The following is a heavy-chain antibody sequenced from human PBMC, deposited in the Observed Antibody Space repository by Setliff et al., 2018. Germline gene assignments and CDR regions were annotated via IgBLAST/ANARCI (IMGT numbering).Heavy chain of an antibody. CDR3: ARESRYYYDNLGTLDY. V-gene: IGHV4-30-4*08. D-gene: IGHD3-22*01. J-gene: IGHJ4*02. Sequence: SETLSLTCTVSGGSISSGDYYWSWIRQPPGKGLEWIGHIYSSGSTYYNPSLKSRVSISVDTSKNQFSLKLSSVTAADTAVYYCARESRYYYDNLGTLDYWGQVTLVTVSS. CDR2: IYSSGST. CDR1: GGSISSGDYY.